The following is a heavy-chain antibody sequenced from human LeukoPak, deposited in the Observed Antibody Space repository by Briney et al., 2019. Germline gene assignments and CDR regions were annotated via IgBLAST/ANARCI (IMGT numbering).Heavy chain of an antibody. D-gene: IGHD3-22*01. V-gene: IGHV3-15*01. CDR1: GFTFSNAW. CDR3: TTSRYYDSSGYSDY. J-gene: IGHJ4*02. Sequence: GGSLRLSCAASGFTFSNAWMSWVRQAPGKGLEWVGRIKSKTDGGTTDYAAPVKGRFTISRDDSKNTLYLQMNSLKTEDTAVYYCTTSRYYDSSGYSDYWGQGTLSPSPQ. CDR2: IKSKTDGGTT.